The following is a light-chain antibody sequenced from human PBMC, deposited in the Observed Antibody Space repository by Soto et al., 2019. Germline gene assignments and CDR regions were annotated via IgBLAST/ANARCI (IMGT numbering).Light chain of an antibody. Sequence: EIVLTQSPGTLSLSPGDRATLSCRASQIVSSNFLAWYQQKPGQAPRLLIYGASIRATGIPDRFSGSGSGTDFTLTIRRLEPEDFAMYFCHQYGSSPRTFGQGTKVEIK. CDR1: QIVSSNF. CDR3: HQYGSSPRT. CDR2: GAS. V-gene: IGKV3-20*01. J-gene: IGKJ1*01.